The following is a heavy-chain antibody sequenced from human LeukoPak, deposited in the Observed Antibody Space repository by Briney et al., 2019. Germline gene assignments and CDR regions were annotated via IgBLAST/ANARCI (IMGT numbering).Heavy chain of an antibody. Sequence: GSLRLSCAASGFTFSSYAMSWVRQAPGKGLEWVSAISGSGGSTYYADSVKGRFTISRDNAKNSLYLQMNGLRAEDTAVYYCARDRRVSVVPYFDYWGQGMLVTVSS. CDR1: GFTFSSYA. J-gene: IGHJ4*02. D-gene: IGHD3-22*01. V-gene: IGHV3-23*01. CDR2: ISGSGGST. CDR3: ARDRRVSVVPYFDY.